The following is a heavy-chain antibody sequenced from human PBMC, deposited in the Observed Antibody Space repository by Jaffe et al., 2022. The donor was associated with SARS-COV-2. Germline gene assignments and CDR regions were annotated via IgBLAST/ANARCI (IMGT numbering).Heavy chain of an antibody. CDR3: ASLGGSHVLTGPASFDI. V-gene: IGHV3-30*04. Sequence: QMQMVESGGGVVQPGRSLRLSCAASGFTFSRFAMHWVRQAPGKGLEWVAALSYDGASTYYADSVKGRFTVSRDNSKNMVYLQMNSLRTEDTAVFYCASLGGSHVLTGPASFDIWGQGTMVTVSS. CDR2: LSYDGAST. J-gene: IGHJ3*02. CDR1: GFTFSRFA. D-gene: IGHD3-9*01.